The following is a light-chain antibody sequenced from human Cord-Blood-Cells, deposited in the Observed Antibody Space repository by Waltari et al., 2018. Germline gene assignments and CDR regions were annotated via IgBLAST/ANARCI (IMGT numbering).Light chain of an antibody. Sequence: QSALTQPRSVSGSPGQSVTISCTGTSSDVGGHNYVSWYQQHPGKAPKPMLYDVSKRPSGVPNRFSGSKSGNTASLTISGLQAEDEADYYCCSYAGSYTWVFGGGTKLTVL. CDR3: CSYAGSYTWV. J-gene: IGLJ3*02. V-gene: IGLV2-11*01. CDR1: SSDVGGHNY. CDR2: DVS.